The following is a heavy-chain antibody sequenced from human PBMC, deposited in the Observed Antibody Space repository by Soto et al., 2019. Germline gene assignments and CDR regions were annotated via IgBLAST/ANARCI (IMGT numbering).Heavy chain of an antibody. Sequence: VASVKVSCKASGYTFTSYDINWVRQATGQGLEWMGWMNPNSGNTGYAQKFQGRVTMTRNTSISTAYMELSSLRSEDTAVYYCARAMYNWNYPNWFDPWGQGTLVTVSS. CDR2: MNPNSGNT. V-gene: IGHV1-8*01. J-gene: IGHJ5*02. CDR1: GYTFTSYD. CDR3: ARAMYNWNYPNWFDP. D-gene: IGHD1-7*01.